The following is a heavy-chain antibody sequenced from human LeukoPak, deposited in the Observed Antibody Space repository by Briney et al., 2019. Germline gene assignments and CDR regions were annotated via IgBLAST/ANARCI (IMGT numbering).Heavy chain of an antibody. Sequence: GGSLRLSCAASGFTFSSYAMSWVRQAPGKGLEWVSAISGSGGSTYYADSVKGQFTISRDNSKNTLYLQMNSLRAEDTAVYYCAKDPGYSSSYDYWGQGTLVTVSS. CDR3: AKDPGYSSSYDY. CDR1: GFTFSSYA. D-gene: IGHD6-13*01. J-gene: IGHJ4*02. V-gene: IGHV3-23*01. CDR2: ISGSGGST.